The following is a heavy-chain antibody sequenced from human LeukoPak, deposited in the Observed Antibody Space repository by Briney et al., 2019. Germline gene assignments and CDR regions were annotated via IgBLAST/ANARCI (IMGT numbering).Heavy chain of an antibody. D-gene: IGHD4-17*01. CDR2: IYHSGST. CDR3: ARDQGGGGHGDYVDAFDI. J-gene: IGHJ3*02. Sequence: PSETLSLTCAVSGGSISSGGYSWSWIRQPPGKGLEWIGYIYHSGSTYYNPSLKSRVTISVDRSKNQFSLKLSSVTAADTAVYYCARDQGGGGHGDYVDAFDIWGQGTMVTVSS. V-gene: IGHV4-30-2*01. CDR1: GGSISSGGYS.